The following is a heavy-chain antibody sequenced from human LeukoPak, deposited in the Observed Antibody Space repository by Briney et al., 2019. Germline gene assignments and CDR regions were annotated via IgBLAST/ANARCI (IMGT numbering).Heavy chain of an antibody. V-gene: IGHV3-7*03. CDR1: GFTFSSYW. D-gene: IGHD1-26*01. CDR2: IKQDGSEK. J-gene: IGHJ4*02. Sequence: PGGSLRLSCAASGFTFSSYWMSWVRQAPGKGLEWVANIKQDGSEKYYVDSVKGRFTISRDNAKNSLYLQMNSLRADDTAVYYCAKDFIPYSGSYYAIAYWGQGTLVTVSS. CDR3: AKDFIPYSGSYYAIAY.